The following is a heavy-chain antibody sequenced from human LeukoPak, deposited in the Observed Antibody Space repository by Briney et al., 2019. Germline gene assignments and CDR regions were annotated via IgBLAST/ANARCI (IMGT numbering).Heavy chain of an antibody. V-gene: IGHV4-39*02. CDR2: FYNSGST. CDR3: AREREGDLVLVPPAPQSLNWFDP. J-gene: IGHJ5*02. CDR1: GGSISNSIYY. D-gene: IGHD2-2*01. Sequence: SETLSLTCTVSGGSISNSIYYWGWIRQPPGKGLEWIGSFYNSGSTYYNPSLKSRVIISVDTSKNQFSLKLSSVTAADTAIYYCAREREGDLVLVPPAPQSLNWFDPWGQGTLVTVSS.